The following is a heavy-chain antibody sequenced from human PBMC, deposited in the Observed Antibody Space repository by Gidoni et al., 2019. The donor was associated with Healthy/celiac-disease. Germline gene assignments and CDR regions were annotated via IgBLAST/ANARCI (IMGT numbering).Heavy chain of an antibody. CDR3: ARDGLVVVPAASYYYYYGMDV. CDR1: GGTFSSYA. D-gene: IGHD2-2*01. J-gene: IGHJ6*02. V-gene: IGHV1-69*01. Sequence: QVQLVQSGAEVKKPGSSVKVSCKASGGTFSSYALSWVRQAPGQGLEWMGGIIPSFGTASYAQKFQGRVTITADESTSTAYMELSSLRSEDTAVYYCARDGLVVVPAASYYYYYGMDVWGQGTTVTVSS. CDR2: IIPSFGTA.